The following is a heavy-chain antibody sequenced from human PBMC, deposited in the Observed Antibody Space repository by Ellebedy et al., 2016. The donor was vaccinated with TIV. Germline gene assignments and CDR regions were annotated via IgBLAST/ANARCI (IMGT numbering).Heavy chain of an antibody. CDR1: GYSFTSYW. CDR3: ARRGRSYSSSWYGEQWLAHYFDY. V-gene: IGHV5-51*01. J-gene: IGHJ4*02. CDR2: IYPGDSDT. D-gene: IGHD6-13*01. Sequence: GESLKISXKGSGYSFTSYWIGWVRQMPGKGLEWMGIIYPGDSDTRYSPSFQGQVTISADKSISTAYLQWSSLKASDTAMYYCARRGRSYSSSWYGEQWLAHYFDYWGQGTLVTVSS.